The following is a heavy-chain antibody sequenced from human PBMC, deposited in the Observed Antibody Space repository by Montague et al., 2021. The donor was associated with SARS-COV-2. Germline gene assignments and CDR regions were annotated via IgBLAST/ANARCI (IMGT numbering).Heavy chain of an antibody. CDR2: INHSANT. J-gene: IGHJ6*02. D-gene: IGHD3-10*01. Sequence: SETLSLTCAVYGGSLSGYYWSWIRQPPEKGLEWIGEINHSANTKYNPSLKSPVTISIDTSKNQFSLKLTSVTAADTATYYCASGIYPSGSYYNRYYYGLNTWGPGTTVTVSS. V-gene: IGHV4-34*01. CDR3: ASGIYPSGSYYNRYYYGLNT. CDR1: GGSLSGYY.